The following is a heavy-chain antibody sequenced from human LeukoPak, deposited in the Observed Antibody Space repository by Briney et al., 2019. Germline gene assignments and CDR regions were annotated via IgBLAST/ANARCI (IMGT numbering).Heavy chain of an antibody. V-gene: IGHV1-18*01. CDR3: ARGGYDSSGYYLSSFDY. CDR2: ISAYNGNT. Sequence: ASAKVSCKASGYTFTSYGISWVRQAPGQGLEWMGWISAYNGNTNYAQKLQGRVTMTTDTSTSTAYMELRSLRSDDTAVYYCARGGYDSSGYYLSSFDYWGQGTLVTVSS. J-gene: IGHJ4*02. D-gene: IGHD3-22*01. CDR1: GYTFTSYG.